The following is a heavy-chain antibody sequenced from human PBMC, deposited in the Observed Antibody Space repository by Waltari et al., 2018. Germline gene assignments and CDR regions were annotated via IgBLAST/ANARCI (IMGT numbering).Heavy chain of an antibody. CDR1: GFTFSSFG. CDR2: IWYDGSNK. CDR3: ARLGSDWSLDY. V-gene: IGHV3-33*01. Sequence: QVQLVESGGGVVQPGRSLRLSCAASGFTFSSFGMHWVRQAPGKGMAWVAVIWYDGSNKYYADSVKGRFTISRDDSKNTLYLQMNSLRAEDTATYYCARLGSDWSLDYWGQGTLVTVSS. J-gene: IGHJ4*02. D-gene: IGHD3-9*01.